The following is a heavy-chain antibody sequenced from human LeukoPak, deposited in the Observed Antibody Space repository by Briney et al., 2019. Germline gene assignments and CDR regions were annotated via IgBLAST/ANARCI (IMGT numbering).Heavy chain of an antibody. J-gene: IGHJ6*02. D-gene: IGHD2-15*01. Sequence: GGSLRLSCAASGFPLSSYEVLWVRQAPGKGLEWVSYISSGSSPIYYSDSVKGRFTISRDNAKNSVYLQMDSLRAEDTAVYYCAREGGDVWGQGTTVTVSS. CDR2: ISSGSSPI. CDR3: AREGGDV. V-gene: IGHV3-48*03. CDR1: GFPLSSYE.